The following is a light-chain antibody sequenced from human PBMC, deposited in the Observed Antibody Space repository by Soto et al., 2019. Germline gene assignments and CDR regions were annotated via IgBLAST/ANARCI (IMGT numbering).Light chain of an antibody. CDR3: QQYNYSPGS. J-gene: IGKJ1*01. CDR2: DAS. CDR1: QSVSTY. V-gene: IGKV3-20*01. Sequence: VLTQSPGTLSLPPGERATLFCRASQSVSTYFAWYQQKPGQPPRLLIHDASSRATGIPDRFSGSGSGTDFTLTISRLEPEDFAVYYCQQYNYSPGSFGQGTKVEIK.